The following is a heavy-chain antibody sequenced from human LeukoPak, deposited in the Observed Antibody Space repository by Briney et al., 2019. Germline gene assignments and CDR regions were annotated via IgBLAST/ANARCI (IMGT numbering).Heavy chain of an antibody. V-gene: IGHV4-34*01. CDR2: INDSGKT. J-gene: IGHJ5*02. Sequence: SETLSLTCAVNGGSFSGYYWSWIRQTPGRGLEWIGEINDSGKTNYNPSLKSRVTISVDTSKNQFSLKLSSVTAADTAVYYCARDPGIAAAGSRGGWFDPWGQGTLVTVSS. D-gene: IGHD6-13*01. CDR3: ARDPGIAAAGSRGGWFDP. CDR1: GGSFSGYY.